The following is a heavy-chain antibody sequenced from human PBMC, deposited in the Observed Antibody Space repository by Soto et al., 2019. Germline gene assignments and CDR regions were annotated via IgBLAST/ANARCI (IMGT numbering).Heavy chain of an antibody. D-gene: IGHD2-2*01. CDR1: GGSFSGYY. CDR2: INHSGST. Sequence: SETLSLTCAVYGGSFSGYYWSWIRQPPGKGLEWIGEINHSGSTNYNPSLKSRVTISVDTSKNQFSLKLSSVTAADTAVYYCARSTRRVQLLSWGQGTLVTVSS. CDR3: ARSTRRVQLLS. J-gene: IGHJ5*02. V-gene: IGHV4-34*01.